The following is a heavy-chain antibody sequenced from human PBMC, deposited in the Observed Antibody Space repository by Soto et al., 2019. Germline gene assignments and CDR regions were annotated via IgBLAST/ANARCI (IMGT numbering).Heavy chain of an antibody. V-gene: IGHV1-18*01. CDR2: ISAYNGNT. CDR1: GYTFTSYG. J-gene: IGHJ4*02. CDR3: AASVDCSGGSCAPYFDY. D-gene: IGHD2-15*01. Sequence: ASVKVSCKASGYTFTSYGISWVRQAPGQGLEWMGWISAYNGNTNYAQKLQERVTITRDMSTSTAYMELSSLRSEDTAVYYCAASVDCSGGSCAPYFDYWGQGTLVTVSS.